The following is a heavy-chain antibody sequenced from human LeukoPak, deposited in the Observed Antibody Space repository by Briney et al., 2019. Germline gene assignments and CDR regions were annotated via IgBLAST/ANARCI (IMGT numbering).Heavy chain of an antibody. CDR3: ARVGGSGSFDS. D-gene: IGHD6-19*01. V-gene: IGHV3-64*01. CDR1: GFTISSDS. Sequence: GGSLRLSCAASGFTISSDSMHWIRQAPGKGLEYVSAIGYGGDTYYANSVKGRFTISRDISKNTLYLRMGSLRPEDMAVYYCARVGGSGSFDSWGQGTLVSVSS. CDR2: IGYGGDT. J-gene: IGHJ4*02.